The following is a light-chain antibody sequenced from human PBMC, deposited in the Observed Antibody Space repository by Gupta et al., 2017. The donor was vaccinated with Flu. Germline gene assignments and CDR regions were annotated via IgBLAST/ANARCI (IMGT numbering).Light chain of an antibody. V-gene: IGLV1-36*01. CDR1: SSNIGSNA. CDR3: ATWDDTLNAVL. Sequence: QSVLTQPPSVSEAPRQRVTISCSGSSSNIGSNAVNWYQHLPGKAPKLLIYYDDLLPSGVSDRFSGSKSGTSAYLAISGLQSEDEADYYCATWDDTLNAVLFGGGTKLTVL. J-gene: IGLJ2*01. CDR2: YDD.